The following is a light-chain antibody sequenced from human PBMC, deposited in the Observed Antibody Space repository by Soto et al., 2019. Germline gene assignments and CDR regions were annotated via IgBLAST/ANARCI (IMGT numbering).Light chain of an antibody. J-gene: IGKJ5*01. CDR1: QSISSW. Sequence: DIQMTQSPSTLAASVGDRVTITCRASQSISSWLAWYQQKPGKPPNLLIYKASTLASGVPSRFSGSGSGTEFTLTINSLQPEDFATYYCQQLHDYPITFGQGTRREIK. CDR3: QQLHDYPIT. V-gene: IGKV1-5*03. CDR2: KAS.